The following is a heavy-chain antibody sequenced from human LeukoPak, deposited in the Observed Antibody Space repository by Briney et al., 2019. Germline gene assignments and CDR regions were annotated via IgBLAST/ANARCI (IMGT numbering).Heavy chain of an antibody. V-gene: IGHV3-74*01. J-gene: IGHJ5*02. Sequence: GGSLRLSCAASGFTFSSYAMHWARQAPGKGLVWVARINGDGSSINYADSVKGRFTISRDNAKNTLYLQMNSLRAEDTAVYYCTRGRGPYGWFDPWGQGTLVTVSS. CDR3: TRGRGPYGWFDP. D-gene: IGHD3-10*01. CDR1: GFTFSSYA. CDR2: INGDGSSI.